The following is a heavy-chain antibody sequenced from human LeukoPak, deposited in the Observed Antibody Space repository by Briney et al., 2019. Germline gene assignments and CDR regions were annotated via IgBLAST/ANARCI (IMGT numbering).Heavy chain of an antibody. D-gene: IGHD3-10*01. V-gene: IGHV4-38-2*01. CDR2: IYQSGIT. J-gene: IGHJ4*02. CDR3: ARHRGRSYRHPSDY. Sequence: SETLSLTCAVSGYSISSGYYWGWIRQPPGKGLEWIGSIYQSGITYYNPSLKSRATISLDTSKNYFSLKLSSVTAADTAVYYCARHRGRSYRHPSDYWGQGSLVTVSS. CDR1: GYSISSGYY.